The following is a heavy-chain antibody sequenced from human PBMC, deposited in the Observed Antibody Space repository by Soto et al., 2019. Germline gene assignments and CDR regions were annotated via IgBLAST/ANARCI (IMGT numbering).Heavy chain of an antibody. CDR3: ARDPLRPGIGSSGVLDY. CDR2: IYYSGST. J-gene: IGHJ4*02. V-gene: IGHV4-31*03. D-gene: IGHD2-8*01. Sequence: PSETLSLTCTVSGGSISSGGYYWSWIRQHPGKGLEWIGYIYYSGSTYYNPSLKSRVTISVDTSKNQFSLKLSSVTAADTAVYYCARDPLRPGIGSSGVLDYWGQGTLVTVSS. CDR1: GGSISSGGYY.